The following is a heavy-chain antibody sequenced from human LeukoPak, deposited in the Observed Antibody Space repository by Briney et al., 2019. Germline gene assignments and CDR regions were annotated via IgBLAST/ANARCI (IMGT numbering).Heavy chain of an antibody. V-gene: IGHV3-7*01. J-gene: IGHJ4*02. CDR1: GFTFSSYW. Sequence: PGGSLRLSCVDSGFTFSSYWMNWVRQAPGKGLEWVASIKEDGSDKYYVDSVKGRFTISRDNAKNSLYLQMNSLRGEDTAVYYCVRVVRAYSSDQVFGNWGQGTLVTVSS. CDR3: VRVVRAYSSDQVFGN. D-gene: IGHD3-22*01. CDR2: IKEDGSDK.